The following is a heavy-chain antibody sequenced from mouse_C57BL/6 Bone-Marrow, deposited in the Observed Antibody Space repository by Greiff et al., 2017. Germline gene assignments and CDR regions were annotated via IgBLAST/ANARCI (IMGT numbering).Heavy chain of an antibody. J-gene: IGHJ1*03. V-gene: IGHV1-26*01. CDR1: GYTFTDYY. D-gene: IGHD2-1*01. Sequence: VQLQQSGPELVKPGASVKISCKASGYTFTDYYMNWVKQSHGKSLEWIGDINPNNGGTSYNQKFKGKATLTVDKSSSTAYMELRSLTSEDSAVYYCARRNYLLWYWYFDVWGTGTTVTVAS. CDR3: ARRNYLLWYWYFDV. CDR2: INPNNGGT.